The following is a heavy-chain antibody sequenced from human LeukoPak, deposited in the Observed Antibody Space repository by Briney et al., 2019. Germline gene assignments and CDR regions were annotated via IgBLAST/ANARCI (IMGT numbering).Heavy chain of an antibody. Sequence: NASETLSLTCTASGGSISSYYWSWIRQPPGKGLEWIGYIYYSGSTNYNPSLKSRVTISVDTSKNQFSLKLSSVTAADTAVYYCARRGAIVGAQAFDPWGQGTLVTVSS. CDR3: ARRGAIVGAQAFDP. CDR1: GGSISSYY. V-gene: IGHV4-59*08. CDR2: IYYSGST. D-gene: IGHD1-26*01. J-gene: IGHJ5*02.